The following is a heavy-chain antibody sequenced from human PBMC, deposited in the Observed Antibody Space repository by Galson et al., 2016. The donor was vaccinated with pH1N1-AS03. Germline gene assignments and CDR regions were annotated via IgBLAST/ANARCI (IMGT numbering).Heavy chain of an antibody. J-gene: IGHJ4*02. CDR2: INVGSGNT. D-gene: IGHD4-17*01. V-gene: IGHV1-3*01. CDR3: ARGPSTTVTTWCLDS. CDR1: GHNFTNYA. Sequence: SVKVSCKASGHNFTNYAIHWVRQAPGQRLEWMGWINVGSGNTKYSQKFQGRVTLTTDTSTTTAYMELRSLRSDDTAVYYCARGPSTTVTTWCLDSWGQGTPVTVSS.